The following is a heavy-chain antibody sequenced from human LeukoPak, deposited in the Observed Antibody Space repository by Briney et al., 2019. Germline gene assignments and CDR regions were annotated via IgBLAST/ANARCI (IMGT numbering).Heavy chain of an antibody. CDR1: GGSISSGDYF. Sequence: SETLSLTCSVSGGSISSGDYFWTWIRQPPGKGLEYIGYIYYSGTTYYNPSLKSRITMSVDMSANQFSLRLTSVSAADTAVYYCTRAYWIGFHFDSWGQEILVSVSS. CDR3: TRAYWIGFHFDS. J-gene: IGHJ4*02. V-gene: IGHV4-30-4*01. D-gene: IGHD3-3*01. CDR2: IYYSGTT.